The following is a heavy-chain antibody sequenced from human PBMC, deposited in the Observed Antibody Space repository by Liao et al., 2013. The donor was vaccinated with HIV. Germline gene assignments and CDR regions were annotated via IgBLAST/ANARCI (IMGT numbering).Heavy chain of an antibody. CDR1: GGSISSYS. CDR3: ASAGRDILTAYYYMDV. CDR2: IYHSGST. Sequence: QVQLQESGPGLVKPSETLSVTCSVSGGSISSYSWSWIRQPPGKGLEWIGYIYHSGSTYYNPSLKSRVTISVDRSKNQFSLKLSSVTAADTAVYYCASAGRDILTAYYYMDVWGKGTTVTVSS. J-gene: IGHJ6*03. D-gene: IGHD3-9*01. V-gene: IGHV4-30-2*01.